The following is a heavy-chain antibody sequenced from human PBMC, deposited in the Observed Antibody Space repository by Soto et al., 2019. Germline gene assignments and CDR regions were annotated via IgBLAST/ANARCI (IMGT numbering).Heavy chain of an antibody. V-gene: IGHV4-61*08. CDR1: GGSVSSSGYY. J-gene: IGHJ4*02. CDR3: ARINWSCSSWYYFDC. D-gene: IGHD6-13*01. CDR2: IHYSGST. Sequence: QVQLQESGPGLVKPPETLSLTCSVSGGSVSSSGYYWTWIRQPPGKGLEYIGYIHYSGSTIYNPSSKSRVTISVHTSKNQFSLTLTSVTAAYTAVYYFARINWSCSSWYYFDCWGQGTLVTVSS.